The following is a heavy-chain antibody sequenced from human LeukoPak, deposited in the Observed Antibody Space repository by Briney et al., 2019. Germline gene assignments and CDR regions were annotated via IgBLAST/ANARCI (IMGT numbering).Heavy chain of an antibody. V-gene: IGHV1-2*02. CDR3: ARTSGYDFGTDFDY. D-gene: IGHD5-12*01. CDR1: GYPFTGYY. CDR2: INPDSGGT. J-gene: IGHJ4*02. Sequence: ASVKVSCKASGYPFTGYYLHWVRQAPGQGLEWMGWINPDSGGTDYEQKFQGRVTMTRDTSITTAYMELSRLRSDDTAVYYCARTSGYDFGTDFDYWGQGTPVTVSS.